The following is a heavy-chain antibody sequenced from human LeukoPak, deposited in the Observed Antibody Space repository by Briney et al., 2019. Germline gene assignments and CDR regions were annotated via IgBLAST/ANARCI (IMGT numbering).Heavy chain of an antibody. CDR1: GYTLTGYY. D-gene: IGHD4-17*01. J-gene: IGHJ4*02. Sequence: ASVKVSCKASGYTLTGYYIHWVRQAPGQGLEWMRWINPNSGGTNYAQKFQGRVSMTRDTSINTSYMELSRLRSDDAAVYYCARSDYGDYLVDYWGQGTLVTVSA. CDR2: INPNSGGT. CDR3: ARSDYGDYLVDY. V-gene: IGHV1-2*02.